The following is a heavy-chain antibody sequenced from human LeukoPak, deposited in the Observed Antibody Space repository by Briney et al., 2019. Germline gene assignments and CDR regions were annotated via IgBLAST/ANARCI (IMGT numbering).Heavy chain of an antibody. J-gene: IGHJ5*02. V-gene: IGHV3-73*01. CDR3: TRDRGTYNWLDP. CDR2: IDRPAKSYAT. CDR1: GFTLSDSA. Sequence: GGSLRLSCAASGFTLSDSAIHWVRQASGKGLEWVGLIDRPAKSYATAYGASVGGRFTISSDDSKNTAYLHMVSLKTEDTALYYCTRDRGTYNWLDPWGQGTLVTVSS. D-gene: IGHD1-26*01.